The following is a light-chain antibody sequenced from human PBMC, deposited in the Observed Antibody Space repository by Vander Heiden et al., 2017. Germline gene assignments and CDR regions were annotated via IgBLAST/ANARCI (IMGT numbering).Light chain of an antibody. CDR2: AAS. CDR1: QTINTF. J-gene: IGKJ1*01. Sequence: DFQMTQSPSSLSASVGDRVTIPCRASQTINTFLNWYQQKPGKAPRLMIYAASTLQSGVPSRFSGTRSGTDYTLTISSLQPEDFATYYCQQSYGTPWTFGQGTKVELK. V-gene: IGKV1-39*01. CDR3: QQSYGTPWT.